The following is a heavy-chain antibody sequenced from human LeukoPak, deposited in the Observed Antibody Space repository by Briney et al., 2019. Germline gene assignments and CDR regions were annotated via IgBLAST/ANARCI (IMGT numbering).Heavy chain of an antibody. CDR1: GGSISSSSYY. CDR2: IFYSGST. V-gene: IGHV4-39*07. J-gene: IGHJ6*03. D-gene: IGHD3-16*01. Sequence: SETLSLTCTVSGGSISSSSYYWGWIRQPPGKGLEWIGSIFYSGSTYYNPSLKSRVTISVDTSKNQFSLKLSSVTAADTAVYYCARETSQKGAHYMDVWGKGTTVTISS. CDR3: ARETSQKGAHYMDV.